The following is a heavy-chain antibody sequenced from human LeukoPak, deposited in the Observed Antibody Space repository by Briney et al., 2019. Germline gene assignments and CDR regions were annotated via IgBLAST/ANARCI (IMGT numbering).Heavy chain of an antibody. D-gene: IGHD3-10*01. V-gene: IGHV1-2*02. J-gene: IGHJ5*02. CDR2: INPNSGGT. Sequence: ASVKVFCKASGYTFTGNYIHWVRQAPGQGLEWMGWINPNSGGTSYAQKFQDRVTMTRDTSISTAYMELSRLRSDDTAVYYCARPMHYYGSGVNWFDPWGQGTLVTVSS. CDR3: ARPMHYYGSGVNWFDP. CDR1: GYTFTGNY.